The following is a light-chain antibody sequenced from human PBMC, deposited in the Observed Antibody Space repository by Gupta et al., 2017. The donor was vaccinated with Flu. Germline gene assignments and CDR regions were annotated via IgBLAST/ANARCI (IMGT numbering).Light chain of an antibody. J-gene: IGKJ3*01. Sequence: EIVLTQPPGTLSSSPGERATLSCRASQSVSSNYLAWYQQKYGQAPRLLNYGASNRATVIPARFSGSGSATDFALTISRLEPEDFAVYHCQQYGNSPPTFGPGTKVDI. CDR2: GAS. V-gene: IGKV3-20*01. CDR1: QSVSSNY. CDR3: QQYGNSPPT.